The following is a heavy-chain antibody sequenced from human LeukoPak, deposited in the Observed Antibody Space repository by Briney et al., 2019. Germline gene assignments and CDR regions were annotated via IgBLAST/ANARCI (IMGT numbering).Heavy chain of an antibody. Sequence: PGGSLRLSSATSGFTFNNHDMNWVRQAPGKGLEWVSYISPGGSTIYYTDSVKGRFTISRENAKNSLYLQMSSLRDEDTAVYYCVRGGYCSGDTCYRLNAFDIWGEGATVTVSS. D-gene: IGHD2-15*01. V-gene: IGHV3-48*03. CDR1: GFTFNNHD. CDR3: VRGGYCSGDTCYRLNAFDI. J-gene: IGHJ3*02. CDR2: ISPGGSTI.